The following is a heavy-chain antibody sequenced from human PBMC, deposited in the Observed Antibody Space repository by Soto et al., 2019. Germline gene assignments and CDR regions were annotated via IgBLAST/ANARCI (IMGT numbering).Heavy chain of an antibody. D-gene: IGHD1-1*01. J-gene: IGHJ6*02. Sequence: PSQTLSHTCAISGDSVSSISAAWNWIRQYPTRGLEWLGMTYSKSKWYNDYAVSVKTRITINPDTSKNQFSLQLNSVTPEDTAVEYCAREASNEDGMDVWGQGTTVTVSS. V-gene: IGHV6-1*01. CDR2: TYSKSKWYN. CDR3: AREASNEDGMDV. CDR1: GDSVSSISAA.